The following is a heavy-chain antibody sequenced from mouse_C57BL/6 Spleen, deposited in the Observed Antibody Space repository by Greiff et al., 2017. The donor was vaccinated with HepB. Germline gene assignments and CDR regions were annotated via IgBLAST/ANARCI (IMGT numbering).Heavy chain of an antibody. CDR3: ARDPSYSNYPYWYFDV. V-gene: IGHV5-16*01. CDR2: INYDGSST. D-gene: IGHD2-5*01. J-gene: IGHJ1*03. CDR1: GFTFSDYY. Sequence: EVKLMESEGGLVQPGSSMKLSCTASGFTFSDYYMAWVRQVPEKGLEWVANINYDGSSTYYLDSLKSRFIISRDNAKNILYLQMSSLKSEDTATYYSARDPSYSNYPYWYFDVWGTGTTVTVSS.